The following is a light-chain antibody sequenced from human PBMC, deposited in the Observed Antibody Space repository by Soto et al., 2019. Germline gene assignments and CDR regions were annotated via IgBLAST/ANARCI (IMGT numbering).Light chain of an antibody. V-gene: IGKV3-15*01. CDR3: QQCNNWPLT. CDR2: GAS. Sequence: EIVMTQSPATLSVSPGERATLSCRASQSVSSNLAWYQQKPGQAPRLLIYGASTRATGIPARFSGSGSGTEFTLTISSLQSEDFAVYYCQQCNNWPLTFGQGPMVEIK. CDR1: QSVSSN. J-gene: IGKJ1*01.